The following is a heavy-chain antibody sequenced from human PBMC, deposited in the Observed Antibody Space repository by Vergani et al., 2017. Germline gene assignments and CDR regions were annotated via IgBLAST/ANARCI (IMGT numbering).Heavy chain of an antibody. V-gene: IGHV3-13*01. CDR3: ASGRNDYNDRLDAFDI. D-gene: IGHD5-24*01. Sequence: EVQLVESGGGLVQPGRSLRLSCAASGFTFDDYAMHWVRQAPGKGLEWVSTIGPAGDTYYPGSVKGRFTISRENAKSSFYLQMNSLRAGDAAVYYCASGRNDYNDRLDAFDIWGQGTMVTVSS. J-gene: IGHJ3*02. CDR1: GFTFDDYA. CDR2: IGPAGDT.